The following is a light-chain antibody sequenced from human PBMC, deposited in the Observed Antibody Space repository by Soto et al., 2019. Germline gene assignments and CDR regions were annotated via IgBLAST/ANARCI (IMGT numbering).Light chain of an antibody. CDR2: GAS. J-gene: IGKJ1*01. V-gene: IGKV3-20*01. Sequence: EIVLTQSPGTLSLSPGERATLSCRASQSVSSRFLAWYQQKPGQAPRVLIYGASSRATGIPDRFSGSGSGTDFTLSISRLEPEDFAMYYCQQYDSSRTFGQGTKVEMK. CDR1: QSVSSRF. CDR3: QQYDSSRT.